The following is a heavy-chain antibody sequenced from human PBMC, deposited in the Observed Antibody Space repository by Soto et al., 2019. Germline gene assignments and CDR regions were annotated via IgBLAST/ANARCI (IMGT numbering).Heavy chain of an antibody. D-gene: IGHD3-9*01. CDR1: GYTFSRYW. J-gene: IGHJ6*03. V-gene: IGHV5-51*01. Sequence: EVQLMQSGAEVKKPGESLKISCKGSGYTFSRYWIGWVGQMPGQALEWMGIIYPGDSDTRYRPSFHGQVTFSADKSLSAAYLQGSSLKASETAVYYCARQVYFDNPGCSSHMDVWGKGTTGSVSS. CDR2: IYPGDSDT. CDR3: ARQVYFDNPGCSSHMDV.